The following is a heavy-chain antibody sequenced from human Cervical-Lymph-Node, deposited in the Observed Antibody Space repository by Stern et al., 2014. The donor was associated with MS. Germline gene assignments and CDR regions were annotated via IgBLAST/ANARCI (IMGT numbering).Heavy chain of an antibody. V-gene: IGHV4-30-4*01. Sequence: QVQLQESGPGLVKPSQTLSLTCAVTGGSISSAEYYWSWIRQSPGKGLEWIGYIHYSGTTYYIPSLKSRVTISVDTSKNQFSLKLRSVTAADTAVYYCSRDADGYSLVFGYWGRGTLVTVSS. D-gene: IGHD5-24*01. CDR1: GGSISSAEYY. CDR2: IHYSGTT. J-gene: IGHJ4*02. CDR3: SRDADGYSLVFGY.